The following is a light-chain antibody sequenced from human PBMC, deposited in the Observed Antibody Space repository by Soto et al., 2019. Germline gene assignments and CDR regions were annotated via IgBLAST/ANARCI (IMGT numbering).Light chain of an antibody. Sequence: QSVLTQPPSVSGAPGQRVTISCTGNSSNIGAGYGVHWYQQLPGTAPKLLIYVNSNRPSGLPDRFSGSKSGTSASLAITGLQAEDEADYYCQSYDSSLSGWVFGGGTKLTVL. CDR2: VNS. CDR3: QSYDSSLSGWV. J-gene: IGLJ3*02. CDR1: SSNIGAGYG. V-gene: IGLV1-40*01.